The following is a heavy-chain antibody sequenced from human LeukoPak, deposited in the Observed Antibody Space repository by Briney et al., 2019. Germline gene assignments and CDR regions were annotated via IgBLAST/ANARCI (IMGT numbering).Heavy chain of an antibody. D-gene: IGHD3-3*01. CDR1: GFTFTSFG. Sequence: GRSLRLSCAASGFTFTSFGMPWVRQAPGKGLEWVAVISSDGSHKYYADSVKGRFTISRDNSKNTLYLQMSSPTTADTAVYYCAKDATENYYNFWSDGFDYWGQGILVTVSS. CDR2: ISSDGSHK. V-gene: IGHV3-30*18. CDR3: AKDATENYYNFWSDGFDY. J-gene: IGHJ4*02.